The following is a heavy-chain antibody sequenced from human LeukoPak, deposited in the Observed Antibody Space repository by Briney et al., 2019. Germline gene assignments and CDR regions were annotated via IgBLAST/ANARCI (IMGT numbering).Heavy chain of an antibody. CDR3: ARDPIPRIVVKRRFAFDI. D-gene: IGHD3-22*01. J-gene: IGHJ3*02. V-gene: IGHV3-11*01. CDR2: ISSSGSTI. Sequence: GGSLRLSCAASGFTFSDYYMSWIRQAPGKGLEWVSYISSSGSTIYYADSVKGRFTISRDNAKNSLYLQMNSLRAEDTAVYYCARDPIPRIVVKRRFAFDIWGQGTMVTVSS. CDR1: GFTFSDYY.